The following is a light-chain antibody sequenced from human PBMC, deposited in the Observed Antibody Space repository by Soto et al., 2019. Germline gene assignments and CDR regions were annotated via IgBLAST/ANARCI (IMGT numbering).Light chain of an antibody. V-gene: IGKV3-11*01. CDR1: QSVSSY. J-gene: IGKJ5*01. CDR2: DAS. CDR3: QQRSNCPIT. Sequence: EIVLTQSPATLSLSPGERATLSCRASQSVSSYLAWYQQKPGQAPRLLIYDASNRATGIPARFSGSGSGTDFNLTISSLEPEDFAVYYWQQRSNCPITFGQGTRLEIK.